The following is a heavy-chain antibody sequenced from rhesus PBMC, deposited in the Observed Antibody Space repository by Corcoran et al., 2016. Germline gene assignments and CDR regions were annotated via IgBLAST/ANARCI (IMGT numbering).Heavy chain of an antibody. CDR3: AKGDCWTGYYTGKGPYFDY. V-gene: IGHV3S5*01. J-gene: IGHJ4*01. D-gene: IGHD3-3*01. CDR2: FNSRWKIT. CDR1: GFTFSSYG. Sequence: EVQLVETGGGLVQPGGSLKLSCAASGFTFSSYGMSWVRQAPGKGEEWVIAFNSRWKITSYTESVKGRFTLSRDNAKNTQSMQMKSLRAEDTAVYYCAKGDCWTGYYTGKGPYFDYWGQGVLVTVSS.